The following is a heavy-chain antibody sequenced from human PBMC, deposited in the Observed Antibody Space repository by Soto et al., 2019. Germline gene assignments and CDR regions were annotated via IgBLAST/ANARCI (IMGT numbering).Heavy chain of an antibody. CDR2: ISYDGSNK. J-gene: IGHJ4*02. V-gene: IGHV3-30*18. CDR1: GFTFSSYG. CDR3: AKDPTFLRYFGWCPSDY. D-gene: IGHD3-9*01. Sequence: QVQLVESGGGVVQPGRSLRLSCAASGFTFSSYGMHWVRQAPGKGLEWVAVISYDGSNKYYADSVQGRFTISRDNSKKTLYLQMNSLRAEGTAVYYCAKDPTFLRYFGWCPSDYWGQGTLVTVCS.